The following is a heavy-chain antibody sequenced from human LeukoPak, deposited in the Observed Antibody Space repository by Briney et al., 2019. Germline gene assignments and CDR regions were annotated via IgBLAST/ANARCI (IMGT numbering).Heavy chain of an antibody. V-gene: IGHV1-8*01. J-gene: IGHJ5*02. CDR3: ARGPYYYDSSGYSKGYWFDP. Sequence: GASVKVSCKASGYTFTSYDINWVRQATGQGLEWMGWMNPNSGNTGYAQKFQGRVTMTRNTSISTAYMELSSLRSEDTAVYYCARGPYYYDSSGYSKGYWFDPWGQGTLVTVSS. CDR1: GYTFTSYD. CDR2: MNPNSGNT. D-gene: IGHD3-22*01.